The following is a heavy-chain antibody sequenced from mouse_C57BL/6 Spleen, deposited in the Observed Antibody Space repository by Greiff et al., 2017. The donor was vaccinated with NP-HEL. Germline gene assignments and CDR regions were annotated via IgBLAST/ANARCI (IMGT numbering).Heavy chain of an antibody. CDR1: GYTFTSYT. CDR3: ARSKDYGSSYGYFDV. J-gene: IGHJ1*03. Sequence: VQLQQSGAELARPGASVKMSCKASGYTFTSYTMHWVKQRPGQGLEWIGYINPSSGYTKYNQKFKDKATLTADKSSSTAYMQLSSLTSEDSAVYYCARSKDYGSSYGYFDVWGTGTTVTVSS. V-gene: IGHV1-4*01. CDR2: INPSSGYT. D-gene: IGHD1-1*01.